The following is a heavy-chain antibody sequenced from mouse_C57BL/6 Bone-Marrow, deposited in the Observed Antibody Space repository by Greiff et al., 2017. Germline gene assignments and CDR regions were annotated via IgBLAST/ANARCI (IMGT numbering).Heavy chain of an antibody. D-gene: IGHD1-1*01. CDR2: IDPETGGP. Sequence: VKLQESGAELVRPGASVTLSCKASGYTFTDYEMHWVKQTPVHGLEWIGAIDPETGGPAYNQKFKGKAILTADKSSSTAYMELRSLTSEDSAVYYFTRRPFYGSSPAWFAYWGQGTLVTVSA. J-gene: IGHJ3*01. CDR3: TRRPFYGSSPAWFAY. V-gene: IGHV1-15*01. CDR1: GYTFTDYE.